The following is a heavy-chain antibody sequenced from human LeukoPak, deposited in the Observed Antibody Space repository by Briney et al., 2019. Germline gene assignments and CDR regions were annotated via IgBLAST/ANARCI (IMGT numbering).Heavy chain of an antibody. Sequence: EGSLRLSCAASGFTFSSYAMSWVRQAPGKGLEWVSSISSNGGSTYYADSVKGRFTISRDNSKNTLYLQMNSLRAEDTAVYYCAKASKMDTILPPFDYWGQGTLVTVSS. CDR3: AKASKMDTILPPFDY. J-gene: IGHJ4*02. D-gene: IGHD5-24*01. CDR1: GFTFSSYA. V-gene: IGHV3-23*01. CDR2: ISSNGGST.